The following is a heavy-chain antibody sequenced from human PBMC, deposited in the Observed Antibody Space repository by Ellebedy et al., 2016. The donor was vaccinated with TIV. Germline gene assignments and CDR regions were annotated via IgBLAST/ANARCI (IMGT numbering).Heavy chain of an antibody. V-gene: IGHV3-30*12. D-gene: IGHD1-26*01. CDR3: ARDPMGRWYLDL. CDR2: IWYDGSNK. CDR1: GFTFSSYC. J-gene: IGHJ2*01. Sequence: PGGSLRLSCAASGFTFSSYCMHWVRQAPGKGLEWVALIWYDGSNKFYADSVKGRFPISRDNSMDTIHLQMNSLRAEDTAMYYCARDPMGRWYLDLWGRGTLVTVSS.